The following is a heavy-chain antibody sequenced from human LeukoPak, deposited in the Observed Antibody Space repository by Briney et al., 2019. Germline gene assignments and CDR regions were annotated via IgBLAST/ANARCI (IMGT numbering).Heavy chain of an antibody. CDR1: GGSFSGYY. CDR3: ARDFYYDSSGYYRHHDAFDI. Sequence: SETLSLTCAVYGGSFSGYYWSWIRQPPGKGLEWIGYIYYSGSTNYNPSLKSRVTISVDTSKNQFSLKLSSVTAADTAVYYCARDFYYDSSGYYRHHDAFDIWGQGTMVTVSS. D-gene: IGHD3-22*01. CDR2: IYYSGST. J-gene: IGHJ3*02. V-gene: IGHV4-59*01.